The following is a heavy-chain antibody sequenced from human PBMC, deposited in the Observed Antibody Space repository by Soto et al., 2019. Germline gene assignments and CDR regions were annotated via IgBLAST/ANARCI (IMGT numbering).Heavy chain of an antibody. D-gene: IGHD3-9*01. CDR2: TSYDGSNK. J-gene: IGHJ4*02. CDR1: GFTFSSYA. V-gene: IGHV3-30-3*01. CDR3: ARDWETSATGLIDS. Sequence: GGSLRLSCVASGFTFSSYALHWVRQAPGKGLEWVAVTSYDGSNKYYADSVEGRFTISRDNSKNTLYLQTSSLTTEDTAMYYCARDWETSATGLIDSWGQGTLVTVS.